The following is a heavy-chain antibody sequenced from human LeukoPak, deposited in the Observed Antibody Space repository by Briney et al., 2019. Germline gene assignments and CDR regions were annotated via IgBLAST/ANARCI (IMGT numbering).Heavy chain of an antibody. CDR3: AREDDTIADNTFDI. CDR2: VHYSGNT. D-gene: IGHD6-13*01. V-gene: IGHV4-39*07. Sequence: PSETLSLTCTVSGGSISISSSYWGWNRQPPGKGLEWVGSVHYSGNTFYNPSLKSRVTISLDTSKNHFSLKVHSVTAADTAVYYCAREDDTIADNTFDIWGQGTVVTVSS. J-gene: IGHJ3*02. CDR1: GGSISISSSY.